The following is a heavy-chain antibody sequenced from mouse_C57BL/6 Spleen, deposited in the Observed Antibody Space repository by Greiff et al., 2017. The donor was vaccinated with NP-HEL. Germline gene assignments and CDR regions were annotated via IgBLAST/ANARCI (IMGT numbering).Heavy chain of an antibody. CDR3: TRDQGGYWYFDV. J-gene: IGHJ1*03. V-gene: IGHV5-9-1*02. CDR1: GFTFSSYA. Sequence: EVQVVESGEGLVKPGGSLKLSCAASGFTFSSYAMSWVRQTPEKRLEWVAYISSGGDYIYYADTVKGRFTISRDNARNTLYLQMSSLKSEDTAMYYWTRDQGGYWYFDVWGTGTTVTVSS. CDR2: ISSGGDYI. D-gene: IGHD1-1*02.